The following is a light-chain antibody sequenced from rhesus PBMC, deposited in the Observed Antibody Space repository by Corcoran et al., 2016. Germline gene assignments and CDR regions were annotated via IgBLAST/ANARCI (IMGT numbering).Light chain of an antibody. CDR3: QQDTSRPYS. CDR2: KAS. Sequence: DIQMTQSPSSLSASVGDTVTITCRASQVINSWLAWYQQKPGKDPKLLIYKASRSQSGVPSRVSGSGSGTDFTLTISSLQSEDFATYYCQQDTSRPYSFGLGTKVEIK. J-gene: IGKJ2*01. CDR1: QVINSW. V-gene: IGKV1-22*01.